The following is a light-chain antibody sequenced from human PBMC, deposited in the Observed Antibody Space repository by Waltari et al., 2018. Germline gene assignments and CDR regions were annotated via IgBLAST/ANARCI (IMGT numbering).Light chain of an antibody. CDR2: DVT. J-gene: IGLJ3*02. CDR3: SSYTISSTWV. CDR1: SSDVGLHNY. V-gene: IGLV2-14*03. Sequence: QSALTQPASVSGSPGQSITISCTGTSSDVGLHNYVSWYQQHPGIVPKLMIFDVTNRPSGVSSRFSGSKSGNTASLTISGLQTEDEADYYCSSYTISSTWVFGGGTKLTVL.